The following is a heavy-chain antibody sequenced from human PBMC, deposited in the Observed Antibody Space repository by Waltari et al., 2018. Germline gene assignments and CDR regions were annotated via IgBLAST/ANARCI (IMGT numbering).Heavy chain of an antibody. CDR1: GGYIRSYY. Sequence: QVQLPESGPGLVKPSETLTLTCTVSGGYIRSYYCSWIRPPPGKGLEWSVYIYYSGSTNYNPSLKSRVTISVDTSKNQFSLKLSSVTAADTAVYYCARDGDSYGSGGFDYWGQGTLVTVSS. CDR3: ARDGDSYGSGGFDY. J-gene: IGHJ4*02. D-gene: IGHD5-18*01. CDR2: IYYSGST. V-gene: IGHV4-59*01.